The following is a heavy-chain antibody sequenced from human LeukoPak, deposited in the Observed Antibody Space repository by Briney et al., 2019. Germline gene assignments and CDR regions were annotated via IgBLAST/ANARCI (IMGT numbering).Heavy chain of an antibody. D-gene: IGHD3/OR15-3a*01. V-gene: IGHV1-18*01. CDR1: GYTFTSYG. CDR3: ARDGLGSSYYYYGMDV. CDR2: ISAYNGNT. Sequence: EASVKVSCKASGYTFTSYGISWVRQAPGQGLEWMGWISAYNGNTNYAQKLQGRVTMTADTSTRTAYRELRSLRSDDTAVYYCARDGLGSSYYYYGMDVWAKGPRSPSP. J-gene: IGHJ6*02.